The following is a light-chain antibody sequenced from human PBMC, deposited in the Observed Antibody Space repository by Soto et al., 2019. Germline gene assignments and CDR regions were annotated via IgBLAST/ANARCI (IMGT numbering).Light chain of an antibody. CDR2: EVT. CDR3: SSYTSTSRYV. V-gene: IGLV2-18*02. Sequence: QSVLTQAPSVSGSPGQSVTISCTGTSSDVGKYDRVSWYQQPPGTAPKLIIYEVTNRPSGVPARFSGSKSGNTASLTISGLQAEDEADYYCSSYTSTSRYVFGAGTRSPS. CDR1: SSDVGKYDR. J-gene: IGLJ1*01.